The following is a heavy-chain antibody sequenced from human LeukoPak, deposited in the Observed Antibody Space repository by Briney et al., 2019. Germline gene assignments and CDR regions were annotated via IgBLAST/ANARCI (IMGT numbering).Heavy chain of an antibody. D-gene: IGHD2-2*01. V-gene: IGHV3-21*04. CDR2: INFDSTYI. Sequence: PGGSLRLSCTASGFTFTSHSLNWVRQAPGKGLEWVASINFDSTYICDADSLKGRFSVSRDNARNSVYLQMNGLRAEDTAVYYCAKGVVVAPDVTPFDYWGQGTLVTVSS. CDR3: AKGVVVAPDVTPFDY. J-gene: IGHJ4*02. CDR1: GFTFTSHS.